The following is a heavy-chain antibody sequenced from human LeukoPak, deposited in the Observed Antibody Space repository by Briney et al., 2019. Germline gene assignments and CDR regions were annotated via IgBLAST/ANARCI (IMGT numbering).Heavy chain of an antibody. CDR2: IWYDGTNK. CDR3: AAPGGDCSGGSCYSAY. Sequence: PGGSLRLSCAASGFTFSNYGMHRVRQAPGKGLEWVAVIWYDGTNKYYADSVKGRFTVSRDNSQNTLYLQMNSLRAEDTAVYYCAAPGGDCSGGSCYSAYWGQGTLVTVSS. J-gene: IGHJ4*02. CDR1: GFTFSNYG. D-gene: IGHD2-15*01. V-gene: IGHV3-33*01.